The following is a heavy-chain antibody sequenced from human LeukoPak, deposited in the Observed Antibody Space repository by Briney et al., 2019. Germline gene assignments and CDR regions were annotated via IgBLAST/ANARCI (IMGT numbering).Heavy chain of an antibody. CDR1: GFTFNDFA. J-gene: IGHJ4*02. V-gene: IGHV3-9*01. D-gene: IGHD4-17*01. CDR3: AKDPKDDYGDYVGY. CDR2: ISWNSGSI. Sequence: GGSLRLSCAASGFTFNDFAMHWVRQTPGKGLEWVSGISWNSGSIGYADSVKGRFTISRDNSKNTLYLQMNSLRAEDTAVYYCAKDPKDDYGDYVGYWGQGTLVTVSS.